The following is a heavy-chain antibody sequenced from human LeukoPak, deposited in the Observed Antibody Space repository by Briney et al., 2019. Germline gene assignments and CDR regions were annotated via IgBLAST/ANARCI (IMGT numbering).Heavy chain of an antibody. D-gene: IGHD5-18*01. V-gene: IGHV1-2*02. CDR2: INPNSGGT. CDR1: GYTFTSYY. J-gene: IGHJ4*02. Sequence: ASVKVSCKASGYTFTSYYMHWVRQAPGQGLEWMGWINPNSGGTNYAQKFQGRVTMTRDTSISTAYMELSRLRSDDTAVYYCASRDTAMVTSGLVDYWGQGTLVTVSS. CDR3: ASRDTAMVTSGLVDY.